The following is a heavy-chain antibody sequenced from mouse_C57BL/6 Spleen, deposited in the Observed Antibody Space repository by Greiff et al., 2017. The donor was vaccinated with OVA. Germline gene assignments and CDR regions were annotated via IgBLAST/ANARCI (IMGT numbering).Heavy chain of an antibody. J-gene: IGHJ4*01. D-gene: IGHD1-1*01. CDR2: ISSGSSTI. V-gene: IGHV5-17*01. CDR1: GFTFSDYG. Sequence: EVQLVESGGGLVKPGGSLKLSCAASGFTFSDYGMHWVRQAPEKGLEWVAYISSGSSTIYYADTVKGRFTISSDNAKNTLFLQMTSLRSEDTAMYYCARRSTYAMDYWGQGTSVTVSS. CDR3: ARRSTYAMDY.